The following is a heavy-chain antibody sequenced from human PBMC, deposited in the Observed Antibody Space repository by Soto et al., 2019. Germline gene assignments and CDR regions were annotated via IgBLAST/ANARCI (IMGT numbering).Heavy chain of an antibody. D-gene: IGHD3-22*01. CDR3: AKARPSGGYYYVEPFDV. V-gene: IGHV3-23*01. Sequence: GGSLRLSCAASGFSFSSFAMSWVRQAPGKGLEWVSAVIYSGTSPYYAGSVQGRFTISRDNSKNMFYLQMKSLRAEDTAIYYCAKARPSGGYYYVEPFDVWGPGTMVTVS. CDR1: GFSFSSFA. J-gene: IGHJ3*01. CDR2: VIYSGTSP.